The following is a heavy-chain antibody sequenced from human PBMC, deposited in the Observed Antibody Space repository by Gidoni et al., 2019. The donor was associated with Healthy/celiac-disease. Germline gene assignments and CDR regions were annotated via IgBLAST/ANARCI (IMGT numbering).Heavy chain of an antibody. V-gene: IGHV4-39*07. CDR2: IYYSGST. CDR1: GGSISSSSYY. D-gene: IGHD3-10*01. CDR3: AREGEGADY. Sequence: QLQLQEPGPGLVKPSETPSPTCTVSGGSISSSSYYWGWIRQPPGKGLEWIGSIYYSGSTYYNPSLKSRVTISVDTSKNQFSLKLSSVTAADTAVYYCAREGEGADYWGQGTLVTVSS. J-gene: IGHJ4*02.